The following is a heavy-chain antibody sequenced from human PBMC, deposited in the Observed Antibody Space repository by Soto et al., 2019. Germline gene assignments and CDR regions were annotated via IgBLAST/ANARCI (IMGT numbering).Heavy chain of an antibody. CDR2: ISYDGSNK. V-gene: IGHV3-30-3*01. J-gene: IGHJ4*02. Sequence: GSLRLSCAASGFTFSSYAMHWVRQAPGKGLEWVAVISYDGSNKYYADSVKGRFTISRDNSKNTLYLQMNSLRAEDTAVYYCARSVGSTGDYWGQGTLVTVSS. CDR3: ARSVGSTGDY. CDR1: GFTFSSYA. D-gene: IGHD2-2*03.